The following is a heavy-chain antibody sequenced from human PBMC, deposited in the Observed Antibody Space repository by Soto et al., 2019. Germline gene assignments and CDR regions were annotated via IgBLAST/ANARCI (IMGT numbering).Heavy chain of an antibody. J-gene: IGHJ5*02. CDR1: GGTFSSYA. Sequence: QVQLVQSGAGVKKPGSSVKVSCKASGGTFSSYAISWVRQAPGQGLEWMGGIIPIFGTANYAQKFQGRVTITADESTSTAYMELSSLRSEDTAVYYCARDSRIVGATTPAYNWFDPWGQGTLVTVSS. CDR3: ARDSRIVGATTPAYNWFDP. D-gene: IGHD1-26*01. CDR2: IIPIFGTA. V-gene: IGHV1-69*01.